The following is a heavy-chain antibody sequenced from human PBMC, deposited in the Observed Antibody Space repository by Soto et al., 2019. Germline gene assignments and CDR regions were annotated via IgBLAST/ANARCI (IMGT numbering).Heavy chain of an antibody. CDR3: ARGGLMVYTPGLTDYYDYGMDV. Sequence: QVQLQESGPGLVKPSQTLSLTCTVSGGSISSGDYYWSWIRQPPGKGLEWIGYIYYSGSTYYNPSLKSRVTISVDTSKNQCSLKLSSVTAADTAVYYCARGGLMVYTPGLTDYYDYGMDVWGQGTTVTVSS. J-gene: IGHJ6*02. CDR2: IYYSGST. CDR1: GGSISSGDYY. D-gene: IGHD2-8*01. V-gene: IGHV4-30-4*01.